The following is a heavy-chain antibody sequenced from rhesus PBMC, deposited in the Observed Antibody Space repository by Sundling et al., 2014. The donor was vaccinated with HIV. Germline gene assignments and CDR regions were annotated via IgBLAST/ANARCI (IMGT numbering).Heavy chain of an antibody. D-gene: IGHD2-27*01. CDR2: INIGGSST. CDR3: AILAPVVVLNAMTFDFES. V-gene: IGHV3S42*01. Sequence: EVRLVETGGGLVQPGGSLKLSCAASGFIFSTYGMSWVRQAPGKGLEWVSAINIGGSSTYYADSVKGRFTISRDNSKNTLSLQMNSLRAEDTAVYYCAILAPVVVLNAMTFDFESWGQGVLVTVSS. J-gene: IGHJ4*01. CDR1: GFIFSTYG.